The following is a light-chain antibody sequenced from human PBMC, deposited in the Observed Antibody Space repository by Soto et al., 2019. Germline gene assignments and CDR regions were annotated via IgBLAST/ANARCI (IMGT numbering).Light chain of an antibody. CDR1: QSVSRNY. J-gene: IGKJ5*01. V-gene: IGKV3-20*01. Sequence: EIVLPQSPGTLSLSPGEKATLSCRASQSVSRNYLAWYQQKPGQAPRLLIYGASTRATGIPARFSGSGSGTDFTLSISSLQPGDVGIYSCQQYHTWPPITFGQGTRLEI. CDR2: GAS. CDR3: QQYHTWPPIT.